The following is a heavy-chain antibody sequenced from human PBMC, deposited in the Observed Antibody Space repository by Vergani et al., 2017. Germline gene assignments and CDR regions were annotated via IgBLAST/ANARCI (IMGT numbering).Heavy chain of an antibody. CDR2: INIGGRT. V-gene: IGHV3-66*01. D-gene: IGHD6-19*01. Sequence: EVHLVESGGGLVQPGGSLRLSCAASSFSVSSHYMTWVRQAPGKGLEWVSTINIGGRTSYADSVKGRLTLTRDDSKNTLHLQMNSLRPEDTAVYYCARDTVTGSRYFDYWGQGTLVTVSS. CDR3: ARDTVTGSRYFDY. CDR1: SFSVSSHY. J-gene: IGHJ4*02.